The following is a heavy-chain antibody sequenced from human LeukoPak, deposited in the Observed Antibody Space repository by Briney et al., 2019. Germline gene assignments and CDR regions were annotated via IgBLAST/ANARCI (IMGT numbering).Heavy chain of an antibody. CDR1: GGSISGTDYY. V-gene: IGHV4-39*01. D-gene: IGHD2-21*02. Sequence: KPSETLSLTCSVSGGSISGTDYYWGWIRQPPGKGLEWVGSIFYGGSIYHNPSLKSRVTILGDASKNQFSLRLTSVTAADTAVYYCAGSYCGGDCYPDAFDIWGRGTMVTVSS. CDR3: AGSYCGGDCYPDAFDI. CDR2: IFYGGSI. J-gene: IGHJ3*02.